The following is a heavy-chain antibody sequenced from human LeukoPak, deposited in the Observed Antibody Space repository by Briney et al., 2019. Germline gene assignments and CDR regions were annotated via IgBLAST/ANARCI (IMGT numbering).Heavy chain of an antibody. D-gene: IGHD1-1*01. V-gene: IGHV4-39*01. CDR3: ARQPPVRALDY. J-gene: IGHJ4*02. CDR1: GGSISSSSYC. CDR2: INHSGST. Sequence: SSETLSLTCTVSGGSISSSSYCWAWIRQPPGKGLEWIGEINHSGSTNYNPSLKSRVTISVDTSKNQFSLKLSSVTAADTAVYYCARQPPVRALDYWGQGTLVTVSS.